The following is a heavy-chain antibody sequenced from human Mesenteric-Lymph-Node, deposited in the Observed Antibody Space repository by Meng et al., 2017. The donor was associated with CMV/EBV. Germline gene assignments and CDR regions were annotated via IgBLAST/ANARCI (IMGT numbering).Heavy chain of an antibody. J-gene: IGHJ3*02. V-gene: IGHV1-69*06. D-gene: IGHD5-12*01. Sequence: SGGTFSSYAISWVRQAPGQGLEWMGGIIPIFGTANYAQKFQGRVTITADKSTSTAYMELSSLRSEDTAVYYCARASDSGYDADAFDIWGQGTMVTVSS. CDR2: IIPIFGTA. CDR3: ARASDSGYDADAFDI. CDR1: GGTFSSYA.